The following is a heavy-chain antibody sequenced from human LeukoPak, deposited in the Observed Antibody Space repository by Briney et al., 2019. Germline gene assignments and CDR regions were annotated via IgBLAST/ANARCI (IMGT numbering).Heavy chain of an antibody. CDR2: ISGSGGST. Sequence: GGSLRLSCAASGFTFSSYDMTWVRQAPGKGLEWVPVISGSGGSTYYADSVKGRFTISRDNSKNTLYLQMNSLRAEDTAVYYCAKRSSSWYEDYWGQGTLVTVSS. V-gene: IGHV3-23*01. J-gene: IGHJ4*02. CDR1: GFTFSSYD. CDR3: AKRSSSWYEDY. D-gene: IGHD6-13*01.